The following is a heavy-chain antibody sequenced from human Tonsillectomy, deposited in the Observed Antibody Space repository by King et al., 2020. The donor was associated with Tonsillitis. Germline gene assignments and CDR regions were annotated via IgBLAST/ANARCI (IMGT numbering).Heavy chain of an antibody. CDR2: IYWNDDK. CDR1: GFSLSTNGVG. J-gene: IGHJ6*02. V-gene: IGHV2-5*01. Sequence: TLKESGPTLVKPTQTLTLTCTFSGFSLSTNGVGVGWVRQPPGKALEWLALIYWNDDKRYSPSLQSRLTITKDTSKNQVVLTMTNMYPVDTATYYCAHSSSRGYIYDPKLMDVWGQGTTVTVSS. CDR3: AHSSSRGYIYDPKLMDV. D-gene: IGHD5-18*01.